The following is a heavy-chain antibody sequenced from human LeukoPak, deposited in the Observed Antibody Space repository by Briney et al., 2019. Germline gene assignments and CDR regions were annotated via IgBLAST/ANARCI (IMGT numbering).Heavy chain of an antibody. CDR3: VRDKGQTGDSCAFDI. CDR1: GDTSDTYA. D-gene: IGHD1-14*01. V-gene: IGHV1-69*05. Sequence: SVKVSCKASGDTSDTYAISWVGQAPGQGLEWMGGFIPVFRTAKYARKFQDRVTITMDESTNTDYMEMSSLRSEDTAVCSCVRDKGQTGDSCAFDIWGQGTMVTVSS. CDR2: FIPVFRTA. J-gene: IGHJ3*02.